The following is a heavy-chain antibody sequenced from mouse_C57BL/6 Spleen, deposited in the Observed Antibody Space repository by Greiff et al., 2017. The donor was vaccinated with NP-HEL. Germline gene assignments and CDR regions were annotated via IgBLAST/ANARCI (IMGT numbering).Heavy chain of an antibody. CDR3: ARWYYGSSYWFAY. Sequence: VQLQQSGAELARPGASVKLSCKASGYTFTSYWITWVKQRPGQGLEWIGDIYPGSGSTNYNEKFKSKATLTVDTSSSTAYMQLSSLTSEDSAVYYCARWYYGSSYWFAYWGQGTLVTVSA. CDR2: IYPGSGST. J-gene: IGHJ3*01. V-gene: IGHV1-55*01. D-gene: IGHD1-1*01. CDR1: GYTFTSYW.